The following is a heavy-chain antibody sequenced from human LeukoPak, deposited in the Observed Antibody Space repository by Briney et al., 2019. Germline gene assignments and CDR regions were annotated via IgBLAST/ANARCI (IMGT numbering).Heavy chain of an antibody. V-gene: IGHV1-69*13. Sequence: ASVKVSCKASGGTFSSYAISWVRQAPGQGLEWMGGIIPIFGTANYAQKFQGRVTITADESTSTAYMELSSLRSEDTAVYYCARWVGAKANYFDYWGQGTLVTVSP. CDR2: IIPIFGTA. CDR1: GGTFSSYA. J-gene: IGHJ4*02. D-gene: IGHD1-26*01. CDR3: ARWVGAKANYFDY.